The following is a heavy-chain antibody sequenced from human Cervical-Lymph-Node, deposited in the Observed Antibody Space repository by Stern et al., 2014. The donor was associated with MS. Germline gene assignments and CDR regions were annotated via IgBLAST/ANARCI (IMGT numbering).Heavy chain of an antibody. V-gene: IGHV3-30*18. Sequence: VHLVESGGGVVQPGRSLRLSCAASGFTFSTYAMHWVRQAPGKGLEWVGVLSHDGSKNISADSVKGGFNLSTDNSKNTMYLQMNSLRAEDTAVYYWAKGDNWRRLNYWGQGTLVTVSS. CDR1: GFTFSTYA. J-gene: IGHJ4*02. D-gene: IGHD1-20*01. CDR2: LSHDGSKN. CDR3: AKGDNWRRLNY.